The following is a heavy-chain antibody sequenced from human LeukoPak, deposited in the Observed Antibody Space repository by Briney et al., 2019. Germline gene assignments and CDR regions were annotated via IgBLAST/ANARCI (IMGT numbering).Heavy chain of an antibody. Sequence: SETLSLTCTVSGGAISSYYWSWIRQPPGKGLEWIGYISYSGSTNYNPSLKSRVTISVDTSKNQFSLRLRSVTAADTAVYYCARLNGGSWGQGTLVTVSS. D-gene: IGHD3-16*01. J-gene: IGHJ4*02. V-gene: IGHV4-59*08. CDR3: ARLNGGS. CDR2: ISYSGST. CDR1: GGAISSYY.